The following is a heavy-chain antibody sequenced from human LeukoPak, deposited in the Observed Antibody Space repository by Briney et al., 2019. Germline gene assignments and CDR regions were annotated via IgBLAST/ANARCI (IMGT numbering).Heavy chain of an antibody. CDR3: ARFGGGMYSSSSGNWFDP. J-gene: IGHJ5*02. V-gene: IGHV4-61*02. CDR1: GGSISSGGYY. D-gene: IGHD6-6*01. Sequence: PSETLSLTCTVSGGSISSGGYYWSWIRQPAGKGLEWIGRIYTSGSTNYNPSLKSRVTISVDTSKNQFSLKLSSVAAADTAVYYCARFGGGMYSSSSGNWFDPWGQGTLVTVSS. CDR2: IYTSGST.